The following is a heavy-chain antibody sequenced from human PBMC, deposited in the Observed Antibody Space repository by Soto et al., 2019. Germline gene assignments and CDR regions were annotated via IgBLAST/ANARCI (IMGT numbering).Heavy chain of an antibody. CDR1: GFTFDDYA. D-gene: IGHD5-12*01. CDR2: ISWYSGSI. CDR3: AMDTSGGATAGSVDY. J-gene: IGHJ4*02. V-gene: IGHV3-9*01. Sequence: EVQLVESGGGLVQPGRSLRLSCAASGFTFDDYAMHWVRQAPGKGLEWVSGISWYSGSIGYADSVKGRFTISRDNAKNSLYLQMNSLRAEDTAFYYCAMDTSGGATAGSVDYWGQGTLVTVSS.